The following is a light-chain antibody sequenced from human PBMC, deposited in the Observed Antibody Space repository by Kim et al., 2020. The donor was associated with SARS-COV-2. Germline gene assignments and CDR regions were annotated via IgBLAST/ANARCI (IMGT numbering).Light chain of an antibody. Sequence: DIQMTQSPSSLSASVGDRVTITCRASQTISNYLNWYQQKPGNAPRLLIYAASILQSGVPSRFSGSGSGTDSALTISSLQPDDFATYYCQQSYNPLTFGGGTKVDIK. J-gene: IGKJ4*01. CDR1: QTISNY. CDR3: QQSYNPLT. CDR2: AAS. V-gene: IGKV1-39*01.